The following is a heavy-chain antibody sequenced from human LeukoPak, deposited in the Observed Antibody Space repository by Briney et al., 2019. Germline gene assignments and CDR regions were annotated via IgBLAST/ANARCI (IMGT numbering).Heavy chain of an antibody. Sequence: GGSLRLSCAASGFTFSHYYMSWIRQAPGKGLEWVSYISSSGSTIYYADSVKGRFTISRDNAKNSLYLQMNSLRAEDTAVYYCARYCSSTSCYVRLDYWGQGTLVTVSS. CDR2: ISSSGSTI. CDR1: GFTFSHYY. CDR3: ARYCSSTSCYVRLDY. D-gene: IGHD2-2*01. J-gene: IGHJ4*02. V-gene: IGHV3-11*04.